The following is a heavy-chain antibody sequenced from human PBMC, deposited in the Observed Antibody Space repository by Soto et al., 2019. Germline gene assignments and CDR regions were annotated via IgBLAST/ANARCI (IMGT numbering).Heavy chain of an antibody. V-gene: IGHV1-69*02. D-gene: IGHD2-15*01. CDR2: IIPILGIA. J-gene: IGHJ2*01. CDR1: GGTFSSYT. CDR3: AGQEDCSGGSCYWYFDL. Sequence: QVQLVQSGAEVKKPGSSVKVSCKASGGTFSSYTISWVRQAPGQGLEWMGRIIPILGIANYAQKFQGRVTITADKSSSTAYMELSSLRSEDTAVYYCAGQEDCSGGSCYWYFDLWGRGTLVTVSS.